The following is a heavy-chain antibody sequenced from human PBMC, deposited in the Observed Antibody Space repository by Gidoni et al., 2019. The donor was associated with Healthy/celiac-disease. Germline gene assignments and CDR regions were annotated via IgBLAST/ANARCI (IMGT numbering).Heavy chain of an antibody. CDR3: ARHSPYYYDSSGYRFDY. CDR2: IYPGDSDT. D-gene: IGHD3-22*01. CDR1: GYSFTSYW. Sequence: EVQLVQSGAEVKKPGESLKISCKGSGYSFTSYWLGWVRQMPGKGLEWMGIIYPGDSDTRYSPSFQGQVTISADKSISTAYLQWSSLKASDTAMYYCARHSPYYYDSSGYRFDYWGQGTLVTVSS. V-gene: IGHV5-51*01. J-gene: IGHJ4*02.